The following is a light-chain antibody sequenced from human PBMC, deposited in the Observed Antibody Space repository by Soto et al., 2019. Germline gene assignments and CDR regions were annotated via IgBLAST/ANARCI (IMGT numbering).Light chain of an antibody. CDR2: GAS. Sequence: EIVLTQSPGTLSLSPGERATLSSRASQSVSSLFLAWYQQKPGQAPRLLIYGASSRATGIPDRFSGSGSGTDFSLTISRLEPEDFAVYYCQQYGNSPETFGQGTKVDNK. CDR1: QSVSSLF. J-gene: IGKJ1*01. V-gene: IGKV3-20*01. CDR3: QQYGNSPET.